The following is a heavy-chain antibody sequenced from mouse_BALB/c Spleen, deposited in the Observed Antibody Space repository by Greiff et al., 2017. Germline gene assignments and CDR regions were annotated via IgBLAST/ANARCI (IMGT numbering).Heavy chain of an antibody. D-gene: IGHD2-1*01. CDR2: IWAGGST. CDR1: GFSLTSYG. V-gene: IGHV2-9*02. CDR3: ARAYGNYVRSAMDY. Sequence: VKVVESGPGLVAPSQSLSITCTVSGFSLTSYGVHWVRQPPGKGLEWLGVIWAGGSTNYNSALMSRLSISKDNSKSQVFLKMNSLQTDDTAMYYCARAYGNYVRSAMDYWGQGTSVTVSS. J-gene: IGHJ4*01.